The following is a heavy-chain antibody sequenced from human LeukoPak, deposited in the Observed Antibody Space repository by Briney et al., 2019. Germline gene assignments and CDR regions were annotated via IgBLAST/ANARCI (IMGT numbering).Heavy chain of an antibody. D-gene: IGHD3-10*01. CDR3: ATSYYYGSGSYNY. J-gene: IGHJ4*02. CDR1: GYTFTNYG. V-gene: IGHV1-3*04. Sequence: ASVKVSCKTSGYTFTNYGMHWVRQAPRQSPEWMGWINTGNGNTKSSQKFQDRVTLTRDTSASTGYMELNSLSSEDTAVYYCATSYYYGSGSYNYWGQGTLVTVSS. CDR2: INTGNGNT.